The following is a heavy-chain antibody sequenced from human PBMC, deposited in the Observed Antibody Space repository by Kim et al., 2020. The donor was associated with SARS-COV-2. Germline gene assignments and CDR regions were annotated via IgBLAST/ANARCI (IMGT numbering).Heavy chain of an antibody. Sequence: GGSLRLSCAASGFTFSSYGMHWVRQAPGKGLEWVAVISYDGSNKYYADSVKGRFTISRDNSKNTLYLQMNSLRAEDTAVYYCAKWMYGKLWFGEPAFDYWGQGTLVTVSS. CDR3: AKWMYGKLWFGEPAFDY. D-gene: IGHD3-10*01. CDR2: ISYDGSNK. CDR1: GFTFSSYG. V-gene: IGHV3-30*18. J-gene: IGHJ4*02.